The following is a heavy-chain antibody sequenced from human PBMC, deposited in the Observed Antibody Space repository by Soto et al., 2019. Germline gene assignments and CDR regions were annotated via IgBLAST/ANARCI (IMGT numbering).Heavy chain of an antibody. J-gene: IGHJ4*02. Sequence: GGSLRLSCAASGFTFSSYALGWVRQAPGKGLEWVSTIGSSGNTYYADSVKGRFTISRDNSKHTLYLQMDSLRAEDTAVYYCAKRVTIATRYFDFWGQGTLVTVSS. V-gene: IGHV3-23*01. CDR2: IGSSGNT. D-gene: IGHD2-15*01. CDR1: GFTFSSYA. CDR3: AKRVTIATRYFDF.